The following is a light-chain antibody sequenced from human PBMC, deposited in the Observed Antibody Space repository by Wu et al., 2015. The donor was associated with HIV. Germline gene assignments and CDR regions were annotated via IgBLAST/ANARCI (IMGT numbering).Light chain of an antibody. J-gene: IGKJ4*01. Sequence: QMTQSPSTLSASVGDRVTITCRASESIIRWLAWYQQKPGKAPKLLIYKASNLESGVPSRFSGGGSGTEFTLTISSLQPEDFGTYYCQQYSSYPALTFGGGTKVEIK. V-gene: IGKV1-5*03. CDR2: KAS. CDR3: QQYSSYPALT. CDR1: ESIIRW.